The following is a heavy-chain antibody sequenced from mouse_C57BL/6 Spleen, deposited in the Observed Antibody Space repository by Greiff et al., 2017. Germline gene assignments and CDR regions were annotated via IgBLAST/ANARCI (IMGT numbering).Heavy chain of an antibody. Sequence: QVQLQQSGAELVRPGASVTLSCKASGYTFTDYELHWVKQTPVHGLVWIGAIDPETGGTAYNQKFKGKAILTADKSSSTAYMELRSLTSEDSAVYYCTRWEPLRGFAYWGQGTLVTVSA. D-gene: IGHD2-12*01. CDR2: IDPETGGT. J-gene: IGHJ3*01. CDR3: TRWEPLRGFAY. CDR1: GYTFTDYE. V-gene: IGHV1-15*01.